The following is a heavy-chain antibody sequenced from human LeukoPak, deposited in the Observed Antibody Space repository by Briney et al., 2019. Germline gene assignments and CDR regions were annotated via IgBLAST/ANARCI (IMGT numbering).Heavy chain of an antibody. J-gene: IGHJ4*02. CDR3: AKAVTYYDFWSGFDY. Sequence: PGGSRRLSCAASGFTFSSYAMSWVRQAPGKGLEWVSAISGSGGSTYYADSVKGRFTISRDNSKNTLYLQMNSLRAADTAVYYCAKAVTYYDFWSGFDYWGQGTLVTVSS. CDR2: ISGSGGST. D-gene: IGHD3-3*01. V-gene: IGHV3-23*01. CDR1: GFTFSSYA.